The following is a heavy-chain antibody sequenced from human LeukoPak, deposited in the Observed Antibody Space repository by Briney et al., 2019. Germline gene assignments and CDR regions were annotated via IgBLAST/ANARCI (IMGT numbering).Heavy chain of an antibody. V-gene: IGHV1-18*01. CDR1: GYTFTSYG. Sequence: GASVKVSCKASGYTFTSYGICWVRQAPGQGLEWMGWISAYNGNTNCAQKLQGRVTMTTDISTSTAYMELRSLRSDDTAVYYCARVVGSGSYYYYYYMDVWGKGTTVTVSS. J-gene: IGHJ6*03. CDR3: ARVVGSGSYYYYYYMDV. CDR2: ISAYNGNT. D-gene: IGHD3-10*01.